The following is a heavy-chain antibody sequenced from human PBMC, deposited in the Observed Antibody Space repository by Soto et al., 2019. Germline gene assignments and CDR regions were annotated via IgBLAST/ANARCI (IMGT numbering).Heavy chain of an antibody. D-gene: IGHD1-7*01. V-gene: IGHV3-7*01. CDR3: ARAPVGITGNTFGY. CDR1: VFTFRNYW. J-gene: IGHJ4*02. CDR2: IKPDGSEK. Sequence: EVRLVESGGGVVQPGGSLRLSCAASVFTFRNYWMSWVRQAPGKGLEWVANIKPDGSEKWYVDSVKGRFTISRDNAKNPLYLEINCLRAEDTAVYYCARAPVGITGNTFGYWGQGTMVTVSS.